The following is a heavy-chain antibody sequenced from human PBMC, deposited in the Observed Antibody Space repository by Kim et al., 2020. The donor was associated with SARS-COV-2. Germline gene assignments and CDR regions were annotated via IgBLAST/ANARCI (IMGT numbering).Heavy chain of an antibody. D-gene: IGHD2-2*01. J-gene: IGHJ5*02. Sequence: FGTANYAQKFKGRVTITADESTSTAYMELSSLRSEDTAVYYCARVTATSSWGQGTLVTVSS. CDR2: FGTA. CDR3: ARVTATSS. V-gene: IGHV1-69*01.